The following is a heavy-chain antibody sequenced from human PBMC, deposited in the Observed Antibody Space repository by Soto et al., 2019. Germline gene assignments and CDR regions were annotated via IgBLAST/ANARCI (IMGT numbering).Heavy chain of an antibody. CDR3: ARGAALGLSDY. CDR2: ITSRRKLI. V-gene: IGHV3-21*01. J-gene: IGHJ4*02. Sequence: GGALRLPSAASGLSFNTYRMNWVRQAPGKGLEWVSSITSRRKLIYYANSVKGRFTISRDNAKNPLYLQMNSLRAEDTAVYFCARGAALGLSDYWGRGTLVTVS. D-gene: IGHD3-16*01. CDR1: GLSFNTYR.